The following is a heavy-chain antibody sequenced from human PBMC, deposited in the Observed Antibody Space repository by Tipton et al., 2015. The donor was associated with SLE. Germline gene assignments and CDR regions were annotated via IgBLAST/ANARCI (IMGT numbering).Heavy chain of an antibody. CDR2: IYYSGST. D-gene: IGHD3-3*01. Sequence: TLSLTCTVSGGSISSGSYYWSWIRQPPGKGLEWIGYIYYSGSTNYNPSLKSRVTISVDTSKNQFSLKLSSVTAADTAVYYCARTYYDFWSGYFPSWFDPWGQGTLVTVSS. V-gene: IGHV4-61*01. CDR1: GGSISSGSYY. J-gene: IGHJ5*02. CDR3: ARTYYDFWSGYFPSWFDP.